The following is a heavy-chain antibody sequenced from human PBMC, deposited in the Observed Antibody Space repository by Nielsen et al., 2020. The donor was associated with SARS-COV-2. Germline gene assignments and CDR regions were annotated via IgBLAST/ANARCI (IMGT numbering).Heavy chain of an antibody. CDR3: ARDRLGSGRWLQFFDY. D-gene: IGHD5-24*01. J-gene: IGHJ4*02. CDR1: GGTFSSYA. CDR2: IIPIFGTA. Sequence: SVKVSCKASGGTFSSYAISWVRQAPGQGLEWMGGIIPIFGTANYAQKFQGRVTITADESTSTAYMELSSLRSEDTAVYYCARDRLGSGRWLQFFDYWGQGTLVTVSS. V-gene: IGHV1-69*13.